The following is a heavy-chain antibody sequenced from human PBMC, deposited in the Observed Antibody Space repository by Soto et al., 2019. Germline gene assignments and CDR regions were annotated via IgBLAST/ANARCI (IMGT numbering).Heavy chain of an antibody. CDR3: ARDHDFGSGYWPLGY. Sequence: QVQLVQSGPEVKSPGASVRVSCNASGYKFNTFGISWVRQAPGQGLEWMGWISAHNGHTNYAQKFQARFTMTTDTSTSTAYMELTSLVSDDTAVYYCARDHDFGSGYWPLGYWGQGTLFTVSS. CDR1: GYKFNTFG. J-gene: IGHJ4*02. CDR2: ISAHNGHT. V-gene: IGHV1-18*04. D-gene: IGHD3-3*01.